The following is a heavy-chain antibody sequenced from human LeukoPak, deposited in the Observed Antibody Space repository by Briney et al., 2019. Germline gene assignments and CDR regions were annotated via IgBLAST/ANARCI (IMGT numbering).Heavy chain of an antibody. Sequence: GGSLRLSCAASGFNLRSYAIHWVRQAPGKGLEHVSAISGDGGTTSYAQSLKGKCTISRDNSKKMAYLQLGGLKTEDVAVYYCARGDTSLGGAFDIWGQGTMVTVSP. J-gene: IGHJ3*02. CDR2: ISGDGGTT. V-gene: IGHV3-64*01. CDR1: GFNLRSYA. D-gene: IGHD3-16*01. CDR3: ARGDTSLGGAFDI.